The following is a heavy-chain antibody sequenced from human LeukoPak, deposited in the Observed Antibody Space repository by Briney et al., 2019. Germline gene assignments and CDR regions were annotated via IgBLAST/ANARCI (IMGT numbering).Heavy chain of an antibody. V-gene: IGHV4-38-2*02. CDR1: GYSISSGYY. J-gene: IGHJ4*02. CDR2: SNHSGSS. Sequence: PSETLSLTCSVSGYSISSGYYWGWIRQPPGKGLEWIGSSNHSGSSYYNPSLMSRVTILVDTSRNQFSLKLTSVTVADTAVYYCAKDTYDSRGYYPWDHWGQGTLVTVSS. D-gene: IGHD3-22*01. CDR3: AKDTYDSRGYYPWDH.